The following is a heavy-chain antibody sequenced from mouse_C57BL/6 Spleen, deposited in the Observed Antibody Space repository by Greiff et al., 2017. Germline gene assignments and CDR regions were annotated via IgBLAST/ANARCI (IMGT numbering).Heavy chain of an antibody. D-gene: IGHD1-1*01. CDR3: ARRYYGSSPPMDY. CDR2: INPNNGGT. J-gene: IGHJ4*01. V-gene: IGHV1-18*01. Sequence: VQLQQSGPELVKPGASVKIPCKASGYTFTDYNMDWVKQSHGKSLEWIGDINPNNGGTIYNQKFKGKATLTVDKSSSTAYMELRSLTSEDTAVYYCARRYYGSSPPMDYWGQGTSVTVSS. CDR1: GYTFTDYN.